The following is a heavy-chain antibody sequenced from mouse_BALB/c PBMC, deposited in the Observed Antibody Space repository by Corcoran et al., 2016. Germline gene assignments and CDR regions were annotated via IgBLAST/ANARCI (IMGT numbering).Heavy chain of an antibody. V-gene: IGHV1S56*01. CDR2: IYPGDGST. Sequence: QVQLQQSGPERVKPGALVKISCKASGYTFTSYDINWVKQRPGQGLEWIGWIYPGDGSTKYNEKFKGKATLTADKSSSTAYMQLSSLTSENSAVYFCARGGYYYGSSYVREDYAMDYWGQGTSVTVSS. J-gene: IGHJ4*01. CDR3: ARGGYYYGSSYVREDYAMDY. D-gene: IGHD1-1*01. CDR1: GYTFTSYD.